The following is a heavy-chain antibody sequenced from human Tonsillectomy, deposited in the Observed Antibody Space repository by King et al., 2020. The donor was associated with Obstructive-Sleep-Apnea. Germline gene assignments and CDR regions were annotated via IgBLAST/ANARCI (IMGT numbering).Heavy chain of an antibody. CDR2: ISFHGSDK. D-gene: IGHD3-10*01. V-gene: IGHV3-30*04. J-gene: IGHJ2*01. CDR1: GFTFSSYA. CDR3: ARGYDYGSGSDPWYFDL. Sequence: VQLVESGGGVVQPGRSLRLSCAASGFTFSSYAMHWVRQAPGKGLEWVAVISFHGSDKYYADSVKGRFTISRDNSQKTLYLQMNSLRAEDRDVYYCARGYDYGSGSDPWYFDLWGRGTLVTVSS.